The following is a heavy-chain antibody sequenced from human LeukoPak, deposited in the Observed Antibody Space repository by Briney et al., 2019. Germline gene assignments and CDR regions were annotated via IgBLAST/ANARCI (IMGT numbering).Heavy chain of an antibody. J-gene: IGHJ4*02. CDR2: ISGSGGST. Sequence: PGGSLRLSCATSGFTFSSYAMSWVRQAPGKGLEWVSAISGSGGSTYYADSVKGRFTISRDNSKNTLYLQMNSLRAEDTAVYYCAKDLRPYSGSYYVDYWGQGTLVTVSS. V-gene: IGHV3-23*01. CDR1: GFTFSSYA. CDR3: AKDLRPYSGSYYVDY. D-gene: IGHD1-26*01.